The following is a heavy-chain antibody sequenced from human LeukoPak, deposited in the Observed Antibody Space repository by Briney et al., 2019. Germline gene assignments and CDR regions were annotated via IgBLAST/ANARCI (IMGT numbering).Heavy chain of an antibody. V-gene: IGHV3-30*04. D-gene: IGHD5-18*01. J-gene: IGHJ4*02. CDR2: ISYDGSNK. CDR3: ARSNTAMGQYYFDY. Sequence: GGSLRLSCAASGFTFSSYAMHWVRQAPGKGLEWVAVISYDGSNKYYADSVKGRFTISRDNSKNTLYLQMNSLRAEDTAVYYCARSNTAMGQYYFDYWGQGTLVTVSS. CDR1: GFTFSSYA.